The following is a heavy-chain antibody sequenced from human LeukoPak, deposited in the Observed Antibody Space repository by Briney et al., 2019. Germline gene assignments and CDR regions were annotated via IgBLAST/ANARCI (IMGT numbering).Heavy chain of an antibody. CDR2: IRQDGREK. CDR1: GLTLDKYW. D-gene: IGHD3-10*01. CDR3: ARGRFFYGWGMDV. Sequence: PGGSLRLSCVAPGLTLDKYWMTWVRQAPGKGLEWVANIRQDGREKDLVDSVKGRFTISRDDATSSVYLQMSSVRVEDTAIYYCARGRFFYGWGMDVWGQGTTVTVS. J-gene: IGHJ6*02. V-gene: IGHV3-7*03.